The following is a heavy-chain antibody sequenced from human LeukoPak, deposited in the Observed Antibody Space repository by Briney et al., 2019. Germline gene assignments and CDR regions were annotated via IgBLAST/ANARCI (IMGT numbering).Heavy chain of an antibody. V-gene: IGHV3-30*01. J-gene: IGHJ6*02. D-gene: IGHD5-18*01. CDR3: ARAASTMVTGGGMDV. Sequence: GGSLRLSCAASGFPFNLHAMNWVRQAPGKGLEWVAFISFDGSNDFYRDSVKGRFSISRDNSKNTLYLQMNDLTVDDAAVFYCARAASTMVTGGGMDVWGPGTTVTVSS. CDR1: GFPFNLHA. CDR2: ISFDGSND.